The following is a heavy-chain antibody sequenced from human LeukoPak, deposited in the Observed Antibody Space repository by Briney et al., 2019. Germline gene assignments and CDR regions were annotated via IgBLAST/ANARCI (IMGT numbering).Heavy chain of an antibody. J-gene: IGHJ4*02. D-gene: IGHD3-10*01. CDR3: ARDHYYGSELDY. Sequence: GGSLRLSCAASGFTFSDYSMNWVRQAPGKGLEWISYSSGSSDTIYYADSVKGRFTISRDNAKNSLYLHMNSLRAGDTAVYYCARDHYYGSELDYWGQGTLVTVSS. V-gene: IGHV3-48*01. CDR1: GFTFSDYS. CDR2: SSGSSDTI.